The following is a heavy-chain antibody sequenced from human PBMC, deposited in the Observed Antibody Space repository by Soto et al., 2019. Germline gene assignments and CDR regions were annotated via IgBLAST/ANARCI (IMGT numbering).Heavy chain of an antibody. CDR3: VIGSNGWSGIDY. V-gene: IGHV3-74*01. Sequence: EVQLVESRGGLVQPGGSLGLSCTTSGFTFSNYWMYWVRQLPGKGLVWVSRISGDGSSTYYKDSVKGRFTISRDNAKKTLYLQMNSLRVEDTALYHCVIGSNGWSGIDYWGQGILVTVS. CDR2: ISGDGSST. J-gene: IGHJ4*02. D-gene: IGHD6-19*01. CDR1: GFTFSNYW.